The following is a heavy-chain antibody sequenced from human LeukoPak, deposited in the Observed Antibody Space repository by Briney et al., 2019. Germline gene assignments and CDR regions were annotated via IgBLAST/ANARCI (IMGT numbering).Heavy chain of an antibody. Sequence: GGSLRLSCAGSGFIFNNYAMHWVRQPPGKGLEWVSGISWNSGTIDYADSVRGRFTISRDNAKNSLYLQMDSLRAEDTAVYYCARGDCSGGSCYSSWFDPWGQGTLVTVSS. CDR1: GFIFNNYA. CDR2: ISWNSGTI. D-gene: IGHD2-15*01. V-gene: IGHV3-9*01. CDR3: ARGDCSGGSCYSSWFDP. J-gene: IGHJ5*02.